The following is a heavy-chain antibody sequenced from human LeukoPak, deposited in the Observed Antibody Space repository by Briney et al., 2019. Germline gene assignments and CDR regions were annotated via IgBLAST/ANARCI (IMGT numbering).Heavy chain of an antibody. D-gene: IGHD1-26*01. CDR3: ARDLVGATKGDFDY. J-gene: IGHJ4*02. CDR2: ISHDGNSR. CDR1: GFSFYNLA. V-gene: IGHV3-30*04. Sequence: GGSLRLSCATSGFSFYNLAFHWVRQAPGKGLEWVSLISHDGNSRKYADSVKGRFIVSRDNSKNTLYLQMNSLRSEDTAVYYCARDLVGATKGDFDYWGQGTLVTVSS.